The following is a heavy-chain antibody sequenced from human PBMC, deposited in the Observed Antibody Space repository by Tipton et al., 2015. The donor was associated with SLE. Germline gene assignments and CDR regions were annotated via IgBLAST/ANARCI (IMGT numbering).Heavy chain of an antibody. CDR3: ARVWLNNAFDI. CDR1: GVSISSSY. Sequence: TLSLTCNVSGVSISSSYWSWIRQPAGKGLEWIGRIYTCGATDDNPSLKSRVTMSVDMSKNQIFLKMTSVTAADSAVYFCARVWLNNAFDIWGQGTRVTVSS. J-gene: IGHJ3*02. V-gene: IGHV4-4*07. CDR2: IYTCGAT. D-gene: IGHD2/OR15-2a*01.